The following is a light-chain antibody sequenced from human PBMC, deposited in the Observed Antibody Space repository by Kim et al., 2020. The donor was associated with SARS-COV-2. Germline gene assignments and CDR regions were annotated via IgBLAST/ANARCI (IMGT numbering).Light chain of an antibody. CDR1: SSNSGNNY. Sequence: GQKVTISCSASSSNSGNNYISWYRQLPGTATKLLIYPNNKRPSRIPDRVSGSKSGTSATLGITGLQTGDEADYYCGTWDSSLSAWVFGGGTQLTVL. CDR2: PNN. V-gene: IGLV1-51*01. CDR3: GTWDSSLSAWV. J-gene: IGLJ3*02.